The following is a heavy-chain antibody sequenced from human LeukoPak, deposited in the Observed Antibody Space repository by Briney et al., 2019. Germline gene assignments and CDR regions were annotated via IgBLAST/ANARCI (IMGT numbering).Heavy chain of an antibody. CDR2: IYYSGST. V-gene: IGHV4-61*01. Sequence: PSETLSLTCTVSGGSISSSSYYWSWIRQPPGKGLEWIGYIYYSGSTNYNPSLKSRVTISVDTSKNQFSLKLSSVTAADTAVYYCARARAPYSSSWQYYFDYWGQGTLVTVSS. CDR1: GGSISSSSYY. CDR3: ARARAPYSSSWQYYFDY. D-gene: IGHD6-13*01. J-gene: IGHJ4*02.